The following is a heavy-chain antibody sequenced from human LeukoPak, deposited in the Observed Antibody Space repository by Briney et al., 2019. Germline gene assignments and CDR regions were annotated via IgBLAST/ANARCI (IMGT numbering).Heavy chain of an antibody. V-gene: IGHV3-48*03. CDR1: GFTFSSYE. CDR3: ARDYGGSSPFDY. J-gene: IGHJ4*02. Sequence: PGGSLRLSCAASGFTFSSYEMHWVRQAPGKGLEWVSYISSSGSTIYYADSVKGRFTISRDNAKNSLYLQINSLTAEDTAVYYCARDYGGSSPFDYWGQGTLVTVSS. CDR2: ISSSGSTI. D-gene: IGHD4-23*01.